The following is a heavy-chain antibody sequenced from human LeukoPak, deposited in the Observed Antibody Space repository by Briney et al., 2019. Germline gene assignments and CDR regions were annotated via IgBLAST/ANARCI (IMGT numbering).Heavy chain of an antibody. CDR2: ITSSSTSM. Sequence: GGSLRLSCAASGFTFTTYSMNWVRQAPGKGLEWVSSITSSSTSMYYADSVKGRFTISRDNAKNSLYLQMISLRAEDTAVYYCARVYYGSGSLHYYYYYMDVWGKGTTVTISS. CDR3: ARVYYGSGSLHYYYYYMDV. CDR1: GFTFTTYS. D-gene: IGHD3-10*01. J-gene: IGHJ6*03. V-gene: IGHV3-21*01.